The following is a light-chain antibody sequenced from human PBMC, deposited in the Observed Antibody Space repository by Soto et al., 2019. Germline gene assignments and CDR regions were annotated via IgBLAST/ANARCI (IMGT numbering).Light chain of an antibody. V-gene: IGLV2-14*01. J-gene: IGLJ1*01. CDR1: SSDVGGYNF. CDR2: GVS. Sequence: QSALTQPASVSGSPGQSITISCTGTSSDVGGYNFVSWYQQHPDKAPKLMIYGVSNRASGFSDRFSASKSGNTASLTISSLQPGDEADYYCSSYTSRSTYVFGTGTKVTVL. CDR3: SSYTSRSTYV.